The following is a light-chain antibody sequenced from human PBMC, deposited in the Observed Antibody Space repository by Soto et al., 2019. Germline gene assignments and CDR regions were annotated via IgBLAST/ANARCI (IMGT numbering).Light chain of an antibody. CDR2: DVN. CDR1: SSDVGGYDY. CDR3: CSFSGTNTLYV. V-gene: IGLV2-11*01. J-gene: IGLJ1*01. Sequence: VLTQPRSVSGSPRQSVTISCTGTSSDVGGYDYVSWYQQHPGKAPKLILYDVNERPSGVPDRFSGSKSGNTASLTISGLQSEDEADYFCCSFSGTNTLYVFGTGAKVTVL.